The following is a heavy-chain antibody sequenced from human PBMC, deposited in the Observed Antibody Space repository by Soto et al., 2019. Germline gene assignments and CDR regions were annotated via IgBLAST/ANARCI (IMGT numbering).Heavy chain of an antibody. CDR3: ARDSHPPYYGSGSYYLNRFDP. D-gene: IGHD3-10*01. J-gene: IGHJ5*02. CDR2: INAGNGNT. Sequence: ASVKVSCKASGYTFTSYAMHWVRQAPGQRLEWMGWINAGNGNTKYSQKFQGRVTITRDTSASTAYMELSSLRSEDTAVYYCARDSHPPYYGSGSYYLNRFDPWGQGTLVTVSS. V-gene: IGHV1-3*01. CDR1: GYTFTSYA.